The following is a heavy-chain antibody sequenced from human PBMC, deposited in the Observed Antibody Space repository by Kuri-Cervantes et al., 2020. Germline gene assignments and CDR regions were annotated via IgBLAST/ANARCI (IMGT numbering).Heavy chain of an antibody. CDR3: ATRPRYYGNGNWFDP. Sequence: SETLSLTCAVYGGSFSGYYWSWIRQPPGKGQEWMGEINHSGSTNYNPSPKSQVTISVDTSKNQFHLKLSSVTAADTAVYYCATRPRYYGNGNWFDPWGQGTLVTVSS. CDR1: GGSFSGYY. J-gene: IGHJ5*02. CDR2: INHSGST. D-gene: IGHD3-10*01. V-gene: IGHV4-34*01.